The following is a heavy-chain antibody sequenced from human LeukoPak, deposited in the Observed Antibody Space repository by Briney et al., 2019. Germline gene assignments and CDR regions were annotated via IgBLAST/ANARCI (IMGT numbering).Heavy chain of an antibody. CDR2: TYISGSI. CDR1: GGSISSYY. J-gene: IGHJ1*01. D-gene: IGHD3-22*01. Sequence: SETLSLTCTVSGGSISSYYWSWIRQPAGKGLEWIGRTYISGSINYNPSLKSRVTMSVDTSKNQFSLKLSSVTAADTAVYYCARGRGYYDSSGYPRYFQHWGQGTLVTVSS. CDR3: ARGRGYYDSSGYPRYFQH. V-gene: IGHV4-4*07.